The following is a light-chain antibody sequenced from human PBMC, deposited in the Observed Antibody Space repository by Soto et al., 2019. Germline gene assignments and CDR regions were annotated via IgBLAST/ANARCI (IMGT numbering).Light chain of an antibody. Sequence: QAVVTQPPSVSGAPGQRVTISCTGSSSNIGARYDVHWYQQLPGTAPKLLIYGNNNRPSGVPDRFSGSKSGTSASLAITGLQAEDEADYYCQSYDRSLSGSVFGGGTKLTVL. J-gene: IGLJ3*02. CDR2: GNN. CDR1: SSNIGARYD. V-gene: IGLV1-40*01. CDR3: QSYDRSLSGSV.